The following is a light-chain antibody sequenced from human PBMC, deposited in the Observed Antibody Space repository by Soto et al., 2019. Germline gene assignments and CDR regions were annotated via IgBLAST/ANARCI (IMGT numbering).Light chain of an antibody. Sequence: DIQMTQSPSSLSASVGDRVTITCRASQTISSYLNWYQQKPGKAPKLLIYAASSLQSGVPLRFSGSGSGTDFSLNSSILQPEDVASYYYQQSYSTWTFGQGTKVEIK. CDR1: QTISSY. V-gene: IGKV1-39*01. CDR2: AAS. J-gene: IGKJ1*01. CDR3: QQSYSTWT.